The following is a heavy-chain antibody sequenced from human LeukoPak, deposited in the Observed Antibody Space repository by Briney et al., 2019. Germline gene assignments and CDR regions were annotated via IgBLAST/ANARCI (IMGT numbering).Heavy chain of an antibody. CDR3: ARELREHGVFDI. CDR2: IYSGERT. CDR1: GFSVTTND. V-gene: IGHV3-53*01. J-gene: IGHJ3*02. Sequence: GGSLRLSCAVSGFSVTTNDMSWVRQAPGKGLEWVSVIYSGERTYYAASVKGRFTISRDNSKNTVYLQMNSLRVEDTAVYYCARELREHGVFDIWGQGIMVTVSS. D-gene: IGHD1-26*01.